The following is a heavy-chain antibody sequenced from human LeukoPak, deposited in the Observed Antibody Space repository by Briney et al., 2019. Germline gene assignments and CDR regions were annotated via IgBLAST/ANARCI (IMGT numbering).Heavy chain of an antibody. J-gene: IGHJ4*02. V-gene: IGHV1-2*06. Sequence: ASVKVSCMASGYTFTAYYIHWVRQAPGQGLEWMGRINPNRGGTSYAQKFQGGVSMTRDTSISTAYMELSRLRSDDTAVYYCARDVGYSYVNDYWGQGTLVTVSS. CDR3: ARDVGYSYVNDY. CDR1: GYTFTAYY. CDR2: INPNRGGT. D-gene: IGHD5-18*01.